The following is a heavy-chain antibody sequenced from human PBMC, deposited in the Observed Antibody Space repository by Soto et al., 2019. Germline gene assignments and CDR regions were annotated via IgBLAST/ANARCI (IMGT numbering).Heavy chain of an antibody. V-gene: IGHV3-21*01. J-gene: IGHJ4*02. Sequence: EVQLVESGGGLVKPGGSLRLSCAASGFTFSSYSMNWVRQAPGKGLEWVSSISSSSSYIYYADSVKGRFTISRDNAKNSLDLQMNGLRAEETAVYYCAREKRDTAMGTGGGVDYWGQGTLVTVSS. CDR3: AREKRDTAMGTGGGVDY. CDR2: ISSSSSYI. CDR1: GFTFSSYS. D-gene: IGHD5-18*01.